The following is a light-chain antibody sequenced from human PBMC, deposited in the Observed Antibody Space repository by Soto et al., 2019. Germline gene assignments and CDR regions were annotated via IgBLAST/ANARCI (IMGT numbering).Light chain of an antibody. CDR3: SLYTSSSTYV. CDR2: EVT. J-gene: IGLJ1*01. V-gene: IGLV2-8*01. CDR1: SSDVGYYDY. Sequence: SVLTQPPSASGFPGQSVTISCTGTSSDVGYYDYVSWYQQHPGKAPKLVIYEVTKRPSGVPDRVSASKSGNTASLTVSGLRAEDEADYFCSLYTSSSTYVFGTGTKVTVL.